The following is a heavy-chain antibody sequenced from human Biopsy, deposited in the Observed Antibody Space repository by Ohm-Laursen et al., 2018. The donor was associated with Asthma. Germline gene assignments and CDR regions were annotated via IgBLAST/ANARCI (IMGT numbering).Heavy chain of an antibody. CDR2: LFHSGAT. Sequence: TLSLTCAVSGASINSGGFSWNWIPQPPREGLELIAYLFHSGATHYNPSLKSRVTISVDRSQRQFSLKVNSVTAADTAVYYCARMNTLIQAANYFSYAMDVWGQGTTVTVSS. D-gene: IGHD3-9*01. CDR3: ARMNTLIQAANYFSYAMDV. CDR1: GASINSGGFS. V-gene: IGHV4-30-2*01. J-gene: IGHJ6*02.